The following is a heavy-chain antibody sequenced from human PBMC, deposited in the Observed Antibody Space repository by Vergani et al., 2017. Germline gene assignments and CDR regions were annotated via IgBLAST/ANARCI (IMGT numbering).Heavy chain of an antibody. CDR2: IKSDGSIT. J-gene: IGHJ5*01. Sequence: EVQLVESGGGLVKPGGSLRLSCEGSGFSFSGYWMHWVRHSPEKGLVWVSRIKSDGSITNYADSVKGRFTISRDNAKNTLYLEMNSLRGDDTAIYYCVRARCSGPCFMSNWFDSWGQGTLVTVSS. V-gene: IGHV3-74*02. CDR1: GFSFSGYW. D-gene: IGHD5-12*01. CDR3: VRARCSGPCFMSNWFDS.